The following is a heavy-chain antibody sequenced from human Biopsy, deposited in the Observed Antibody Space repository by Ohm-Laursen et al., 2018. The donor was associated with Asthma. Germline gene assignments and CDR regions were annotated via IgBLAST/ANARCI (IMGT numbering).Heavy chain of an antibody. V-gene: IGHV3-21*01. CDR3: AKDVVWFRELGGMDV. CDR1: GSTFSHYN. J-gene: IGHJ6*02. Sequence: SLRLSCAAPGSTFSHYNMNWVRQAPGKGLEWVSSITDTSRYIKYADSVKGRLTISRDNSKNTLYLQMNSLRAEDTAVYYCAKDVVWFRELGGMDVWGHGTTVTVSS. CDR2: ITDTSRYI. D-gene: IGHD3-10*01.